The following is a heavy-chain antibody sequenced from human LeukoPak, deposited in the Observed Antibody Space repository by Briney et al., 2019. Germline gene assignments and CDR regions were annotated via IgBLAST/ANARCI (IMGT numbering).Heavy chain of an antibody. CDR3: ARDLGPITHFDY. CDR1: RFTFSTYW. J-gene: IGHJ4*02. CDR2: INSDGSST. D-gene: IGHD7-27*01. Sequence: GGSLRLSCAASRFTFSTYWMHWVRQAPGKGLVWVSRINSDGSSTDYADSVKGRFTISRDNAKNSLYLQMNSLRAEDTAVYYCARDLGPITHFDYWGQGTLVTVSS. V-gene: IGHV3-74*01.